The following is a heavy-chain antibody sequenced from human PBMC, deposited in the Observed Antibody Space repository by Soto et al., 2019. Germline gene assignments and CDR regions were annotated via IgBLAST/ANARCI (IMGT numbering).Heavy chain of an antibody. Sequence: QLQLQESGPGLVKPSETLSLTCTVSGGSISSSSYYWGWIRQPPGKGLEWIGSIYYSGSTYYNPSLKSRVTISVDTSKNQFSLKLSSVTAADTAVYYCARHETVPGVITTSFDYWGQGTLVTVSS. CDR3: ARHETVPGVITTSFDY. J-gene: IGHJ4*02. V-gene: IGHV4-39*01. CDR1: GGSISSSSYY. CDR2: IYYSGST. D-gene: IGHD3-22*01.